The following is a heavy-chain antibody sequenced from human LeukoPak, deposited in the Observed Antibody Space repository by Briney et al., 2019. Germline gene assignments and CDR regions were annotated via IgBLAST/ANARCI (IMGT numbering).Heavy chain of an antibody. CDR2: IYYSGST. D-gene: IGHD1-26*01. V-gene: IGHV4-59*01. CDR1: GGSISNYY. Sequence: SETLSLTCTVSGGSISNYYWNWIRQPPGKGLEWIGYIYYSGSTSYNPSLKSRVTISVDTSKNQFSLKLTSVTAADTAVYYCARGVNSGYFDYCGQGTLVTVSS. J-gene: IGHJ4*02. CDR3: ARGVNSGYFDY.